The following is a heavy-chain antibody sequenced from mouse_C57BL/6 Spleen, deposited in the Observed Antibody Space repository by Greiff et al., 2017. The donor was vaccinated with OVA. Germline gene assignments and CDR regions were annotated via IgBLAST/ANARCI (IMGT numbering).Heavy chain of an antibody. CDR2: IDPSDSYT. D-gene: IGHD2-2*01. Sequence: QVQLQQPGAELVMPGASVKLSCKASGYTFTSYWMHWVKQRPGQGLEWIGEIDPSDSYTNYNQKFKGKSTLTVDKSSSTAYMQLSSLTSEDSAVYYCARSPYGYGLDYWGQGTTLTVSS. CDR3: ARSPYGYGLDY. CDR1: GYTFTSYW. J-gene: IGHJ2*01. V-gene: IGHV1-69*01.